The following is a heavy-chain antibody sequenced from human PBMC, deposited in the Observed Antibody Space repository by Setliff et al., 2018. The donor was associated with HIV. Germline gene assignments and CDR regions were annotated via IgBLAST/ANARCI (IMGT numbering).Heavy chain of an antibody. Sequence: KPSETLSLTCAVYGGSFSGFYWSWIRQPAGMRLEWIGHISTSGTTNYNPSLKSRVTISADTSKSQFSLKLTSVTAADTAAYFCARVSTDYVWGSFLSSGPYYFDFWGQGALVTVSS. CDR1: GGSFSGFY. CDR2: ISTSGTT. CDR3: ARVSTDYVWGSFLSSGPYYFDF. J-gene: IGHJ4*02. D-gene: IGHD3-16*01. V-gene: IGHV4-59*10.